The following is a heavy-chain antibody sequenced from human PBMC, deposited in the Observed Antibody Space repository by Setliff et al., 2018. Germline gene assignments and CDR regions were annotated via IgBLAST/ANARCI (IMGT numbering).Heavy chain of an antibody. V-gene: IGHV4-59*01. Sequence: PSETLSLTCTVSGGSISSYYWNWIRQPPGKGLEWIGYIHYSGSPNYHLPLKSRVSTSVDTSQNQISLKLSSVTAADTAVYYCARTMYSSSWYGAFDIWGQGTMVT. CDR1: GGSISSYY. CDR2: IHYSGSP. J-gene: IGHJ3*02. CDR3: ARTMYSSSWYGAFDI. D-gene: IGHD6-13*01.